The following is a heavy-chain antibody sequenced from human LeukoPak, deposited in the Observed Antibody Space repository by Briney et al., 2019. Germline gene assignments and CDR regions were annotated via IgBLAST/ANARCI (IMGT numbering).Heavy chain of an antibody. CDR3: ARAGASNDFDY. V-gene: IGHV3-66*01. CDR1: RIIVSSNY. Sequence: GGSLRLSCVASRIIVSSNYMTWVRQAPGKGLEWVSVIYSGGSTYYADSVKGRFTISRDYSKNTLYLQMSSLRAEDTAVYYCARAGASNDFDYWGQGTLVTVSS. D-gene: IGHD2-8*01. CDR2: IYSGGST. J-gene: IGHJ4*02.